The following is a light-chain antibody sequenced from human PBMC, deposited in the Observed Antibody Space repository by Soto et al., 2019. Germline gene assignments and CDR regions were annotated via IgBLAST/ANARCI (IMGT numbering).Light chain of an antibody. CDR2: DAS. V-gene: IGKV3-11*01. CDR3: QQSYNWPT. J-gene: IGKJ5*01. Sequence: EVGLTQSPATLSFFPGERATLSCRASQSVSIYLAWYQQKPGQAPRLLIYDASNRATGIPARFSGSGSGTEFTLTISSLEPEDFALYYCQQSYNWPTFGQGTRLEI. CDR1: QSVSIY.